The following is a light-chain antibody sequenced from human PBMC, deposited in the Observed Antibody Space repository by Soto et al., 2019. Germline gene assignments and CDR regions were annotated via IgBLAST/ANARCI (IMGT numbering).Light chain of an antibody. V-gene: IGKV2-30*01. J-gene: IGKJ1*01. CDR3: MQGTRWRQT. CDR1: QSIVYSDGTAY. CDR2: RAS. Sequence: DVVMTQSPLSLPVTLGQSASISCRSSQSIVYSDGTAYLSWFQQRPGQSPRRLIYRASNRESGVPDRFSGSESGTDFTLQISRVEADDVGIYYCMQGTRWRQTFGQGTKV.